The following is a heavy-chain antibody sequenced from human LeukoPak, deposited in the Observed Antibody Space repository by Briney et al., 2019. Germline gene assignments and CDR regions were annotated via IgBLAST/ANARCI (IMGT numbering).Heavy chain of an antibody. CDR1: GFTFSDYS. CDR2: VNPNSTYI. CDR3: VRLRRICDRSDYYYYYNF. J-gene: IGHJ4*02. V-gene: IGHV3-21*01. D-gene: IGHD3-22*01. Sequence: PGGTLRLSCAVSGFTFSDYSINWVRHAPGNGLEWVWSVNPNSTYIYYADAVRGRFTISRDNAKNSVYVQMNSLRVEDTALYYCVRLRRICDRSDYYYYYNFWGQGILVSVCS.